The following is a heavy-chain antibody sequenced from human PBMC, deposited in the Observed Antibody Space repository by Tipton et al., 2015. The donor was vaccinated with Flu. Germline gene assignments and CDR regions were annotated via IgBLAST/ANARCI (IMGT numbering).Heavy chain of an antibody. Sequence: TLSLTCSVSGDSIGSRYYWGWIRQPPGQGLEWIGNIHRSGSTYRNPSLKSRVIMSVDTSKNQFSLKLSSVTAADTAVYYCARDGYDFWSGTQAFDIWGQGTMVTVSS. CDR2: IHRSGST. CDR3: ARDGYDFWSGTQAFDI. D-gene: IGHD3-3*01. V-gene: IGHV4-38-2*02. J-gene: IGHJ3*02. CDR1: GDSIGSRYY.